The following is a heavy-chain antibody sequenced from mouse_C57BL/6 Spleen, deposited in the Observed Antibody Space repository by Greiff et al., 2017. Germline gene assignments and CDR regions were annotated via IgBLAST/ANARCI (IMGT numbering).Heavy chain of an antibody. CDR1: GYSITSGYY. D-gene: IGHD1-1*02. V-gene: IGHV3-6*01. CDR3: ARERGHYGAMDY. CDR2: ISYDGSN. J-gene: IGHJ4*01. Sequence: EVKLVESGPGLVKPSQSLSLTCSVTGYSITSGYYWNWIRQFPGNKLEWMGYISYDGSNNYNPSLKNRISITRDTSKNQFFLKLNSVTTEDTATYYCARERGHYGAMDYWGQGTSVTVSS.